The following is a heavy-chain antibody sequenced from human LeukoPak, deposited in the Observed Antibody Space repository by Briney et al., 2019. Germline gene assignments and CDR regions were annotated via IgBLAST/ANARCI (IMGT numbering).Heavy chain of an antibody. J-gene: IGHJ3*02. CDR3: ARDRPAEKISVWFGGPPAGLDPFDI. CDR2: IYNSGRT. CDR1: GASISSYD. Sequence: SETLSLTCAVSGASISSYDWSWIRQPPGKGLEWIGGIYNSGRTNDNPSLKSRVTISKDTSKNQVSLNLRSVTAADTAVYYCARDRPAEKISVWFGGPPAGLDPFDIWGQGRMVIVSS. V-gene: IGHV4-59*01. D-gene: IGHD3-10*01.